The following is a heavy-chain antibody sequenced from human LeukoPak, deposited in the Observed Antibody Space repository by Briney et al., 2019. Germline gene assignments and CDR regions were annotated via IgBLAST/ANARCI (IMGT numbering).Heavy chain of an antibody. V-gene: IGHV1-69*10. D-gene: IGHD2-15*01. CDR1: GGTFSSYA. Sequence: ASVXXXXXXSGGTFSSYAXXXXRQAAGQGGXXXXXXXXSLGIANYAQKFQGRGTITADKYTSTAYMEVSSLRAEDTAVYSCARDRRGDIVVVSPSDAFDIWGQGTLVTVSS. CDR2: XXXSLGIA. CDR3: ARDRRGDIVVVSPSDAFDI. J-gene: IGHJ3*02.